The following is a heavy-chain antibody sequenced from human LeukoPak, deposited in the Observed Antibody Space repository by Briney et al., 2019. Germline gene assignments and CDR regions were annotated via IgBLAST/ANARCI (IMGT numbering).Heavy chain of an antibody. CDR1: GGSISSYY. Sequence: PSETLSLICTVSGGSISSYYWSWIRQPTGKGLEWIGYIYYSGSTNYNPSLKSRVTISVDTSKNQFSLKLSSVTAADTAVYYCARARRDGYNEGYFDYWGQGTLVTVSS. CDR2: IYYSGST. V-gene: IGHV4-59*01. CDR3: ARARRDGYNEGYFDY. D-gene: IGHD5-24*01. J-gene: IGHJ4*02.